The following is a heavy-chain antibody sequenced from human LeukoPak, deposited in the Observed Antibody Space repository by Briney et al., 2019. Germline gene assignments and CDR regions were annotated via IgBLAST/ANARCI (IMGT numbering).Heavy chain of an antibody. CDR1: GFTFSSYT. J-gene: IGHJ6*03. CDR2: IKQDGSEK. D-gene: IGHD1-26*01. Sequence: PGGSLRLSCAASGFTFSSYTINWVRQAPGKGLEWVANIKQDGSEKYYVDSVKGRFTISRDNAKNSLYLQMNSLRAEDTAVYYCARDKWELPTHYYYYYYMDVWGKGTTVTVSS. V-gene: IGHV3-7*01. CDR3: ARDKWELPTHYYYYYYMDV.